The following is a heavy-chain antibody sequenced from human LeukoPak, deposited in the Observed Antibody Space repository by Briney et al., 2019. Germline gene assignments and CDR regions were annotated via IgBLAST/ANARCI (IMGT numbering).Heavy chain of an antibody. V-gene: IGHV4-4*07. CDR1: GGSFSRYY. Sequence: SETLSLTCAVYGGSFSRYYWSWIRQAAEKGLEWIGRIYTSGSTNYNPSLKSRVTMSVDTSKNQFSLKLSSVTAADAAVYYCAREAGYYDSGGYVAFDYWGQGTLVTVSS. D-gene: IGHD3-22*01. CDR2: IYTSGST. CDR3: AREAGYYDSGGYVAFDY. J-gene: IGHJ4*02.